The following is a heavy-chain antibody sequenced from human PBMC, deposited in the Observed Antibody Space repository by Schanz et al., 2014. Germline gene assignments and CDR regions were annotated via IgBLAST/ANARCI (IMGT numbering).Heavy chain of an antibody. J-gene: IGHJ4*02. D-gene: IGHD2-2*01. Sequence: QVQLVQSGAEVKKPGASVRVSCKASGYSFTTYDVNWVRQATGQGLEWMGWMNPTTGNRGYAQNFQGRVTMTRDTSTSTVNMELSSLRSEDTAVYYCARGGFFDSTSFDSWGQGTLVTVS. CDR2: MNPTTGNR. CDR3: ARGGFFDSTSFDS. CDR1: GYSFTTYD. V-gene: IGHV1-8*01.